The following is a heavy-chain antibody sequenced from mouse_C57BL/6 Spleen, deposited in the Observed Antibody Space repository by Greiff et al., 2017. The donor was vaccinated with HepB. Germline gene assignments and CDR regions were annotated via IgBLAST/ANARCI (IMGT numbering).Heavy chain of an antibody. CDR1: GYTFTSYW. CDR2: INPSSGYT. D-gene: IGHD2-4*01. Sequence: VKLVESGAELAKPGASVKLSCKASGYTFTSYWMHWVKQRPGQGLEWIGYINPSSGYTKYNQKFKDKATLTVDKSSSTAYMQLSSLTYEDSAVYYCARGVYYDYDGYFDVWGTGTTVTVSS. CDR3: ARGVYYDYDGYFDV. V-gene: IGHV1-7*01. J-gene: IGHJ1*03.